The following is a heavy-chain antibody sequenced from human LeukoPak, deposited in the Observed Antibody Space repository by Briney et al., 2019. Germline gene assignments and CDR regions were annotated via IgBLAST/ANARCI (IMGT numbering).Heavy chain of an antibody. CDR2: IYTSGTT. CDR1: GGSISSYF. D-gene: IGHD6-25*01. V-gene: IGHV4-4*07. J-gene: IGHJ4*02. CDR3: ARDGAERAWDY. Sequence: SETLSLTCTVSGGSISSYFWTWMRQPAGKGLEWISRIYTSGTTNYNPSLKSRVTMSLDTSKNQFSLNLTSVTAADTAVYYCARDGAERAWDYWGQGTLVTVSS.